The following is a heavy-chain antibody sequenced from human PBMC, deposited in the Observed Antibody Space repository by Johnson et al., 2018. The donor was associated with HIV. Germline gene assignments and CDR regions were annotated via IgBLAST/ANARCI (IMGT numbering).Heavy chain of an antibody. V-gene: IGHV3-30*04. D-gene: IGHD5-18*01. CDR1: GITFSSYA. CDR3: ARGQLWLLDDALDI. J-gene: IGHJ3*02. CDR2: ISYDGSNK. Sequence: GGVVQPGRSLRLSCAASGITFSSYAMHWVRQAPGKGLEWVAVISYDGSNKYYADSVTGRFTISRDNSKNTLYLQMNSLRAEDTAIYYCARGQLWLLDDALDIWGQGTMVTVSS.